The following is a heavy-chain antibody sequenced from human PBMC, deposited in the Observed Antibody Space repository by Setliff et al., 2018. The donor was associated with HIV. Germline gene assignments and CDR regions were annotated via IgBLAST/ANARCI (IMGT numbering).Heavy chain of an antibody. J-gene: IGHJ3*02. D-gene: IGHD3-10*01. Sequence: ASVKVSCKASGYTFTSYGISWVRQAPGQGLEWTGWISAYNGNTNYEQKLQGRVTMTTDTSTSTAYMELRSLRSDDTAVYYCARDLTMVLRRGGGEEAFDIWGQGTMVTVSS. CDR1: GYTFTSYG. CDR2: ISAYNGNT. CDR3: ARDLTMVLRRGGGEEAFDI. V-gene: IGHV1-18*01.